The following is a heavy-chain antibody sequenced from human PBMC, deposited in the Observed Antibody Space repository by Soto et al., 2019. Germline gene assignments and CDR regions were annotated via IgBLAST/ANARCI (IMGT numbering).Heavy chain of an antibody. J-gene: IGHJ4*02. CDR2: IYWDDDK. CDR3: AHSPQSVTTLGKFDY. CDR1: GFSLSTSGVG. D-gene: IGHD4-17*01. Sequence: QITLKESGPTLVKPTQTLTLTCTFSGFSLSTSGVGVGWIRQPPGKALEWLALIYWDDDKRYSPSLKSRLTITKDTSKNRVVLTMTNMDPVDTATYYCAHSPQSVTTLGKFDYWGQGTLVTVSS. V-gene: IGHV2-5*02.